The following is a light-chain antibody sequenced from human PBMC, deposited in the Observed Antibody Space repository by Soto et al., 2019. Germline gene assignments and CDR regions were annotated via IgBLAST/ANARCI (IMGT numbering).Light chain of an antibody. CDR3: CSFAASSV. CDR1: SSDVGGFNY. J-gene: IGLJ1*01. Sequence: QSALTQPRSVSGSPGQSVTISCTGTSSDVGGFNYVSWYQRHPGKAPKLMIYDVSKRPSGVPDRFSGSKSGNTASLTISGLQAEDEADYYCCSFAASSVFGTGTKLTVL. V-gene: IGLV2-11*01. CDR2: DVS.